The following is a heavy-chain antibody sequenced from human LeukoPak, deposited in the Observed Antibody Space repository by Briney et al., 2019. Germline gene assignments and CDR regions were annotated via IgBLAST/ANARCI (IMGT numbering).Heavy chain of an antibody. Sequence: ASVKVSCKASGYTFTNYGISWVRQAPGQGLEWMGWISAYNGNTNYVQKLQGRVTMTTDTSTSTAYMELRSLRSDDTAVYYCARDPCANGVCYFDFWGQGTLVTVSS. D-gene: IGHD2-8*01. CDR3: ARDPCANGVCYFDF. V-gene: IGHV1-18*01. J-gene: IGHJ4*02. CDR1: GYTFTNYG. CDR2: ISAYNGNT.